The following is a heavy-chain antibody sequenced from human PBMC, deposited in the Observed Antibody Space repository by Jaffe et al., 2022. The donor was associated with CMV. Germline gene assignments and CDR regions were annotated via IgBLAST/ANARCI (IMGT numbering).Heavy chain of an antibody. CDR2: INHSGST. CDR1: GGSFSGYY. Sequence: QVQLQQWGAGLLKPSETLSLTCAVYGGSFSGYYWSWIRQPPGKGLEWIGEINHSGSTNYNPSLKSRVTISVDTSKNQFSLKLSSVTAADTAVYYCARQDDSSSWYGNWGQGTLVTVSS. D-gene: IGHD6-13*01. CDR3: ARQDDSSSWYGN. V-gene: IGHV4-34*01. J-gene: IGHJ4*02.